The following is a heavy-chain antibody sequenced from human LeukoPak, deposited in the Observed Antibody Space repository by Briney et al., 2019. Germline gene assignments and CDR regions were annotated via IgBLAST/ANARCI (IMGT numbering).Heavy chain of an antibody. D-gene: IGHD6-13*01. V-gene: IGHV1-2*02. Sequence: ASVKVSCKASGYTFTGYYMHWVRQAPGQGLEWMGWINPNSGGTNYAQKFQGRVTMTRDTSISTAYMELSRLRSDDTAVYYCARDHRDSSWYWFDPWGQGTLVTVSS. CDR3: ARDHRDSSWYWFDP. CDR2: INPNSGGT. J-gene: IGHJ5*02. CDR1: GYTFTGYY.